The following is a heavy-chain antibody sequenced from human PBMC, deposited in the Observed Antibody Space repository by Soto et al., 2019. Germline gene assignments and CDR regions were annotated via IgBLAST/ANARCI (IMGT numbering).Heavy chain of an antibody. Sequence: QVQLQESGPGLVKPSQTLSLTCTVSGGSISSGGYYWSWIRQHPGKGLEWIGYIYYSGSTYYNPSLKSRVTIAIDTSNNQVSRKLSSVTAADTAVYYCAIFQLQGFSVHWYFDLWGRGTLVTVS. J-gene: IGHJ2*01. CDR3: AIFQLQGFSVHWYFDL. CDR1: GGSISSGGYY. V-gene: IGHV4-31*03. CDR2: IYYSGST. D-gene: IGHD2-21*01.